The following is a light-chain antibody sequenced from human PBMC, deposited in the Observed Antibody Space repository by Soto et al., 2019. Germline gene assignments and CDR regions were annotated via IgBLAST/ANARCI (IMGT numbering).Light chain of an antibody. CDR1: SSDVGGYNY. J-gene: IGLJ1*01. V-gene: IGLV2-8*01. CDR3: SSYAFGV. CDR2: GVS. Sequence: QSALTQPPSASGSPGQSVTISCTGTSSDVGGYNYVSWYQQHPGKAPKLMIYGVSKRPSGVPDRFSGSKSGNTASLTVSGLQAEDEADYYCSSYAFGVFGTGTKLTVL.